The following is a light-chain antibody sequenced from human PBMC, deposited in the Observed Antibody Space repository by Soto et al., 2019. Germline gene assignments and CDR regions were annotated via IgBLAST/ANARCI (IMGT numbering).Light chain of an antibody. V-gene: IGLV1-36*01. CDR3: AAWDYSLNGPV. CDR1: SSNIGNNA. CDR2: YDD. Sequence: QSVLTQPPSVSDAPRQRVTISCSGSSSNIGNNAVNWYQQLPGKAPKLLIYYDDLLPSGVSDRLSGSKSGTSASLAISGLQFEDEADYYCAAWDYSLNGPVFGGGTKLTVL. J-gene: IGLJ2*01.